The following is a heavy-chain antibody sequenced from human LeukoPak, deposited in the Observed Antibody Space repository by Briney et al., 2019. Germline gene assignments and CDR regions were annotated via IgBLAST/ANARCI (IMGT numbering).Heavy chain of an antibody. CDR3: AKVWGYTTGYNYYYYALDV. CDR2: ISGSGGST. CDR1: GFTFSSYA. V-gene: IGHV3-23*01. J-gene: IGHJ6*02. D-gene: IGHD2-8*02. Sequence: GGSLRLSCAASGFTFSSYAMSWVRQAPGKGLEWVSAISGSGGSTYYADSVKGRFTISRDNSKNTLYLQMNSLRAEDTALYYCAKVWGYTTGYNYYYYALDVWGQGTTVTVS.